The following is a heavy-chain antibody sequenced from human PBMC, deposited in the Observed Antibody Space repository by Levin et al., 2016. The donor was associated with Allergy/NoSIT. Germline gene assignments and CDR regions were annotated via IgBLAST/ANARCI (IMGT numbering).Heavy chain of an antibody. CDR2: ISYDGSNK. J-gene: IGHJ3*02. V-gene: IGHV3-30*03. D-gene: IGHD3-9*01. CDR3: ASGDYDLLTGYISARFGAFDI. Sequence: WIRQPPGKGLEWVAVISYDGSNKYYADSVKGRFTISRDNSKNTLYLQMNSLRAGDTAVYYCASGDYDLLTGYISARFGAFDIWGQGTLVTVSS.